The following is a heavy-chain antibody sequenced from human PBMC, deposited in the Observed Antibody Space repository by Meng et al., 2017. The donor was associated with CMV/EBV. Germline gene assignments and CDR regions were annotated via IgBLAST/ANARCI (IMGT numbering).Heavy chain of an antibody. D-gene: IGHD3-10*01. CDR1: GYSFTSYC. J-gene: IGHJ4*02. Sequence: GESLKISCKGSGYSFTSYCIAWVRQMPGKGLEWIGLIYPVDSDTRYSPSFQGQVTISADKSITTPYLQWSSLKASDTAMYHCARHTLLRFGEIYWGQGTLVTVSS. CDR2: IYPVDSDT. V-gene: IGHV5-51*01. CDR3: ARHTLLRFGEIY.